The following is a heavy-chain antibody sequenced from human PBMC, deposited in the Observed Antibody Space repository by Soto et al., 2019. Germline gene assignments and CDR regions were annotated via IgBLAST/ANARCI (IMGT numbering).Heavy chain of an antibody. V-gene: IGHV3-23*01. Sequence: EVQLLASGGALVQPGGSLRLSCAASGFPFSAYVMTWVRRAPGRGLEWISAISGSGDTAYYAESVKGRFAISRDNSMNTLYLKMNNLTVEDTAVYSCAEARFDSSGTFFRVGFYDVWGRGPLFTVST. CDR3: AEARFDSSGTFFRVGFYDV. D-gene: IGHD3-22*01. CDR2: ISGSGDTA. J-gene: IGHJ4*02. CDR1: GFPFSAYV.